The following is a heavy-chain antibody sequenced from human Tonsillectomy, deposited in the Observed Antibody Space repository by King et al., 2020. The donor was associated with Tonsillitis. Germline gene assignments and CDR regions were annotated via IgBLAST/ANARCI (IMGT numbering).Heavy chain of an antibody. V-gene: IGHV3-11*01. Sequence: VQLVESGGGLVKPGGSLRLSCAASGFTFSNYYMSWIRQAPGKGLEWISSISSGGGTIFYADSMKGRFTISRDNAKISMYLQMSSLRVEDTAVYYCSRHHWGAQGNFDLWGQGALVTVSS. CDR3: SRHHWGAQGNFDL. D-gene: IGHD3/OR15-3a*01. CDR2: ISSGGGTI. CDR1: GFTFSNYY. J-gene: IGHJ4*02.